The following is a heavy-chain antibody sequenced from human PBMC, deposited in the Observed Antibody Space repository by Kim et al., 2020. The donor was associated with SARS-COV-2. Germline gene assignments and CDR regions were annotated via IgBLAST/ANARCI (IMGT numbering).Heavy chain of an antibody. D-gene: IGHD2-21*02. Sequence: GGSLRLSCAASGFTFSNHNMHWVRQAPGKGLEWVSHISTSVSTLSYADSVKGRFTVSRDNTKNSLYLQMNSLRTEDTAVYYCAIELNYWPLDCCDQGGQG. CDR2: ISTSVSTL. CDR1: GFTFSNHN. CDR3: AIELNYWPLDCCDQ. V-gene: IGHV3-48*04. J-gene: IGHJ1*01.